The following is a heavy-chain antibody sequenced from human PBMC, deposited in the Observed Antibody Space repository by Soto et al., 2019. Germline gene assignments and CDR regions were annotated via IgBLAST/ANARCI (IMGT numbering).Heavy chain of an antibody. Sequence: ASVKVSCKASGYTFTSYGITWVRQAPGQGLEWMGWISAYNGNTNYAEKLQGRVTMTTDASTSIAYMELRSLRSDDTAVYYCARDAPTIAAQDDYWGQGTLVTVSS. CDR1: GYTFTSYG. J-gene: IGHJ4*02. V-gene: IGHV1-18*01. CDR2: ISAYNGNT. CDR3: ARDAPTIAAQDDY. D-gene: IGHD6-13*01.